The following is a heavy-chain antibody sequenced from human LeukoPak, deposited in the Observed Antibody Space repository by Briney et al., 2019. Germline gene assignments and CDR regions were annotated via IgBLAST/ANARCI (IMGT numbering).Heavy chain of an antibody. J-gene: IGHJ6*02. V-gene: IGHV1-69*04. CDR2: IIPVLGIT. CDR1: GGTFSSYA. CDR3: ARDKGRLDEYYYYGMDV. Sequence: GASVKVSCKASGGTFSSYAISWVRQAPGQGLEWMGRIIPVLGITNYAQKFQGRVTITADKSTSTAYMELSSLRSEDTAVYYCARDKGRLDEYYYYGMDVWGQGTTVTVSS. D-gene: IGHD5-12*01.